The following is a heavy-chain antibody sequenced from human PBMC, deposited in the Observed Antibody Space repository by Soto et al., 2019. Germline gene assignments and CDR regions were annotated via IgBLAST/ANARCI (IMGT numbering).Heavy chain of an antibody. J-gene: IGHJ5*02. CDR1: GGSISPYY. V-gene: IGHV4-59*08. D-gene: IGHD3-22*01. CDR2: IYYTGST. CDR3: ARSSYYYDSSGYFFSWFDP. Sequence: SETLSLTCTVSGGSISPYYWSWIRHPPGKALEWIGYIYYTGSTKFNPSLQSRVTMSVDTSKNQFSLRLSSVTAADTAVYYCARSSYYYDSSGYFFSWFDPWGQGTLVTVSS.